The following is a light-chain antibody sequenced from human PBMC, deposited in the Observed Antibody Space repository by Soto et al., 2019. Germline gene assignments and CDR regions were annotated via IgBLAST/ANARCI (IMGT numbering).Light chain of an antibody. CDR3: MQALQTPLT. CDR1: QSITGY. J-gene: IGKJ4*01. Sequence: MTQSPSTLSASVGDRVTITCRASQSITGYLNWYLQKPGQSPQLLIYLGSNRASGVPDRFSGSGSGTDFTLKISRVEAEDVGVYYCMQALQTPLTFGGGTKVDIK. V-gene: IGKV2-28*01. CDR2: LGS.